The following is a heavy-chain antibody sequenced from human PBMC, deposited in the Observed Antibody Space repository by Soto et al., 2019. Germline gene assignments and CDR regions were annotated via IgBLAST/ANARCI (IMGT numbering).Heavy chain of an antibody. V-gene: IGHV1-69*04. J-gene: IGHJ6*02. CDR3: ARDGPRELLYVMDV. CDR1: GGTFSSYT. Sequence: SVKVSCKASGGTFSSYTIIWVRQAPGQGLEWMGRIIPILGIANYAEKFQGRVTITADKSTSTAYMELSSLRSEDTAVYYCARDGPRELLYVMDVWGQGTTVTVSS. D-gene: IGHD1-26*01. CDR2: IIPILGIA.